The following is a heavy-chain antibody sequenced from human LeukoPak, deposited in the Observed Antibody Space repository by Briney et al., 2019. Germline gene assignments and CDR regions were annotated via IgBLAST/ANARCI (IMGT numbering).Heavy chain of an antibody. CDR2: IYYIGST. D-gene: IGHD5-18*01. J-gene: IGHJ5*02. CDR3: ARGADTAMAGSGTGWFDP. CDR1: GGSISNYY. V-gene: IGHV4-59*12. Sequence: SETLSLTCTVSGGSISNYYWSWIRQPPGKELEWIGYIYYIGSTNYNPSLKSRVTISVDTSKNQFSLKLSSVTAADTAVYYCARGADTAMAGSGTGWFDPWGQGTLVTVSS.